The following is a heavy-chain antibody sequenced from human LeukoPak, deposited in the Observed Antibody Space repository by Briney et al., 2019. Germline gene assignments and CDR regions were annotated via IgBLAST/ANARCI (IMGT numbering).Heavy chain of an antibody. D-gene: IGHD3-10*01. J-gene: IGHJ4*02. Sequence: PSETLSPTCTVSGDSTNIYYYNWIRQPAGKGLEWIGRIYFSGTTSYNPSLKSRVTMSVDTSKSQFSLNLRSVTAADTALYFCALLGSSALDYWGQGILVTVSS. V-gene: IGHV4-4*07. CDR2: IYFSGTT. CDR1: GDSTNIYY. CDR3: ALLGSSALDY.